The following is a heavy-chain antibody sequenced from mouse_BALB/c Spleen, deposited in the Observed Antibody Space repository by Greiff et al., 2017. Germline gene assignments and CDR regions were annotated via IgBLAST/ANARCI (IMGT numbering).Heavy chain of an antibody. CDR1: GYTFTSYY. J-gene: IGHJ4*01. V-gene: IGHV1S56*01. CDR2: IYPGNVNT. Sequence: VQLQQSGPELVKPGASVRISCKASGYTFTSYYIHWVKQRPGQGLEWIGWIYPGNVNTKYNEKFKGKATLTADKSSSTAYMPLSSLTSEDSAVYFCARDNYGSSYGAMDYWGQGTSVTVSS. D-gene: IGHD1-1*01. CDR3: ARDNYGSSYGAMDY.